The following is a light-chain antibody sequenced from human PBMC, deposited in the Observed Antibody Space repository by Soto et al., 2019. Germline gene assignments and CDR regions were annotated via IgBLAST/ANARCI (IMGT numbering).Light chain of an antibody. Sequence: AIQMTQSPSSLSASVGDRVTISCRASQGIRDELGWYQQKPGKAPILLIYAASSLQSGVPSRFRGSGSGTDFILTISSLQPEDFATYYCLQDYNYPWTFGQGTKVEIK. V-gene: IGKV1-6*01. CDR1: QGIRDE. CDR3: LQDYNYPWT. J-gene: IGKJ1*01. CDR2: AAS.